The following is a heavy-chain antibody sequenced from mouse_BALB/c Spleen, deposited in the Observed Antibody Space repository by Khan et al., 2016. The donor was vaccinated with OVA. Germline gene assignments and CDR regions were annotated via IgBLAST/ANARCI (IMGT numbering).Heavy chain of an antibody. Sequence: VQLQQSGPELVKPGASMKISCKASGYSFTDYTMNWVKQSHGKNLEWIGLINPYNGGSRYNQKFTGKATLTVDKSSSTAYMELLSLTSDDSAVYYCAKGGNYVGYSMDYWGPGTSVTVSS. D-gene: IGHD2-1*01. J-gene: IGHJ4*01. V-gene: IGHV1-18*01. CDR2: INPYNGGS. CDR1: GYSFTDYT. CDR3: AKGGNYVGYSMDY.